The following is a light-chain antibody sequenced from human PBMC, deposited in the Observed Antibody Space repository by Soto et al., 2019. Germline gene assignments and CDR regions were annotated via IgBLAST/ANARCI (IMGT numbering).Light chain of an antibody. J-gene: IGKJ5*01. CDR1: QGITNY. CDR3: QQVDSYPIT. CDR2: AAS. Sequence: DSQMTQSPSSLSTSVGCRVTITCRASQGITNYLAWYQQKPGKAPKLLVYAASTLQSGVPSRFSGSGYGTDFTLSISSLQPEDFATYFCQQVDSYPITFGQGTRLEIK. V-gene: IGKV1-9*01.